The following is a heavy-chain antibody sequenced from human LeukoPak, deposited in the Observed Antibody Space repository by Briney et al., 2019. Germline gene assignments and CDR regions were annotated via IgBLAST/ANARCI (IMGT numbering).Heavy chain of an antibody. CDR2: IYSGGST. D-gene: IGHD2-15*01. CDR3: AREITRWYLGGGAFDI. V-gene: IGHV3-53*04. CDR1: GFTVSSNY. Sequence: GGSLRLSCAASGFTVSSNYMSWVRQAPGKGLEWVSVIYSGGSTYYADSVKGRFTISRHNSKNTLYLQMNSLRAEDTAVYYCAREITRWYLGGGAFDIWGQGTMVTVSS. J-gene: IGHJ3*02.